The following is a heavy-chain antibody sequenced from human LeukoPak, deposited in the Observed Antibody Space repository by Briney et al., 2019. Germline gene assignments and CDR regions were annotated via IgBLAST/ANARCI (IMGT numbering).Heavy chain of an antibody. D-gene: IGHD6-13*01. CDR3: ARWGLVAAAAAPKKYPFIDYYMDV. CDR1: GGTFSSYA. CDR2: IIPIFGTT. Sequence: SVKVSCKASGGTFSSYAISWVRQALGQGLEWMGGIIPIFGTTNYAQKFQGRVTITADKSTSTAYMELSSLRSEDTAVYYCARWGLVAAAAAPKKYPFIDYYMDVWGKGTTVTVSS. J-gene: IGHJ6*03. V-gene: IGHV1-69*06.